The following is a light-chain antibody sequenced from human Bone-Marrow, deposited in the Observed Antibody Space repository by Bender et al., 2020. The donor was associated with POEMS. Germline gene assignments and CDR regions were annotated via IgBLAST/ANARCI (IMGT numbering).Light chain of an antibody. V-gene: IGLV2-11*01. Sequence: QSALTQPRSVSGSPGQSITISCTGTSSDVDAYDFVSWYQQHPGKAPKLIIYDVTERPSGVPGRFSGSKSGNTASLTISGLQADDEADYYCYSFAGSSWVFGGGTKLTVL. J-gene: IGLJ3*02. CDR1: SSDVDAYDF. CDR2: DVT. CDR3: YSFAGSSWV.